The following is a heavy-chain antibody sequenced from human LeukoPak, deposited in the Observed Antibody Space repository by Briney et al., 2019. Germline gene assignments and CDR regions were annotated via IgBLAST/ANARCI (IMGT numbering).Heavy chain of an antibody. CDR2: ISSSGSTI. D-gene: IGHD5-18*01. V-gene: IGHV3-48*03. Sequence: PGGSLRLSCAASGFTFSSYEMNWVRQAPGKGLEWVSYISSSGSTIYYADSVKGRFTISRDNAKNSLYLQMNSLRAEDTAVYYCARGPNTAMVFYYYYMDVWGKGTTVTVSS. J-gene: IGHJ6*03. CDR1: GFTFSSYE. CDR3: ARGPNTAMVFYYYYMDV.